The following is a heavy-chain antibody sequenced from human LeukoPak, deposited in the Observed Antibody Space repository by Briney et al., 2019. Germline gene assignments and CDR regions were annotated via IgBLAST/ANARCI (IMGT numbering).Heavy chain of an antibody. J-gene: IGHJ2*01. Sequence: PSETLSLTCTVSGYSISSGYYWGWIRQPPGQGLEWIGSIYHSGSTNYNPSLKSRVTISVDKSKNQFSLKLSSVTAADTAVYYCARETGTTFAWYFDLWGRGTLVTVSS. CDR3: ARETGTTFAWYFDL. D-gene: IGHD1-1*01. V-gene: IGHV4-38-2*02. CDR1: GYSISSGYY. CDR2: IYHSGST.